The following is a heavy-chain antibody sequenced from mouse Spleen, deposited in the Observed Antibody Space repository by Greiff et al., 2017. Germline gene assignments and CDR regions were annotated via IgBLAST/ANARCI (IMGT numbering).Heavy chain of an antibody. J-gene: IGHJ2*01. Sequence: VQLQQPGAELVKPGASVKLSCKASGYTFTSYWMQWVKQRPGQGLEWIGEIDPSDSYTNYNQKFKGKATLTVDTSSSTAYMQLSSLTSEDSAVYYCAKSLLSEDYFDYWGQGTTLTVSS. CDR2: IDPSDSYT. D-gene: IGHD2-1*01. CDR1: GYTFTSYW. V-gene: IGHV1-50*01. CDR3: AKSLLSEDYFDY.